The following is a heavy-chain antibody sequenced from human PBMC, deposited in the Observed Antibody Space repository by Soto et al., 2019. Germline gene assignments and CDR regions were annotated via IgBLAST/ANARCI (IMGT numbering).Heavy chain of an antibody. CDR2: ISYDGSNK. CDR3: ARDLVYSSSSARGY. J-gene: IGHJ4*02. CDR1: GFTFSSYA. Sequence: LRLSCAASGFTFSSYAMHWVRQAPGKGLEWVAAISYDGSNKYYADSVKGRFTISRDNSKNTLYLQMNSLRAEDTAVYYCARDLVYSSSSARGYWGQGTLVTVSS. D-gene: IGHD6-6*01. V-gene: IGHV3-30-3*01.